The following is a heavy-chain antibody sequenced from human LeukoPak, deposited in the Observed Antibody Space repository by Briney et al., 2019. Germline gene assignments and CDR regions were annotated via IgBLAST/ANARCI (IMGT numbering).Heavy chain of an antibody. CDR1: GGSISSSTYC. V-gene: IGHV4-39*07. J-gene: IGHJ4*02. CDR3: ARVSYTNQYYSDY. Sequence: SETLSLTCTVSGGSISSSTYCWSWVRQPPGKGLEWIGCMYYSGNTYYSSSLKGRVTISVDTSKNQFSLKLSSVTAADTAVYYCARVSYTNQYYSDYWGQGTLVTVSS. CDR2: MYYSGNT. D-gene: IGHD1-26*01.